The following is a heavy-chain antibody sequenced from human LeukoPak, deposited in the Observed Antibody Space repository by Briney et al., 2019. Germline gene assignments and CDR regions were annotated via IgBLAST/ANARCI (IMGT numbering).Heavy chain of an antibody. Sequence: GGSLRLSCAASGFTFSSYSINWVRQAPGKGLEWVSSISSSSSYIYYADSVKGRFTISRDNAKNSLYLQMNSLRAEDTAVYYCARAPRPPNTYYYDSEGDGDAFDIWGQGTMVTASS. CDR1: GFTFSSYS. V-gene: IGHV3-21*01. D-gene: IGHD3-22*01. CDR2: ISSSSSYI. J-gene: IGHJ3*02. CDR3: ARAPRPPNTYYYDSEGDGDAFDI.